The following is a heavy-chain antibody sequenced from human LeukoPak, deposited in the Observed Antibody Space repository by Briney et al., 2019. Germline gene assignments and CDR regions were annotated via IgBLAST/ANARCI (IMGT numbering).Heavy chain of an antibody. Sequence: SETLSLTCTVSGGSISSSSDYWGWIRQPPGKGLEWIGSIYYSGSAYYNPSLKSRVTVSVDTSKNQFSLKLSSVTAADPAVYYCASYYDFWRGYRYWGQGTLVTISS. J-gene: IGHJ4*02. V-gene: IGHV4-39*07. CDR3: ASYYDFWRGYRY. CDR1: GGSISSSSDY. D-gene: IGHD3-3*01. CDR2: IYYSGSA.